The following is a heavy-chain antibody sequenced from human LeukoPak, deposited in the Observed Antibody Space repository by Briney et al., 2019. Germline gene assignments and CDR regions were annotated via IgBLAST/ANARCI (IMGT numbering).Heavy chain of an antibody. CDR1: GGPFSGYY. J-gene: IGHJ4*02. V-gene: IGHV4-34*01. CDR3: ARDSSGWYRRLGYFDY. Sequence: SETLSLTCAVYGGPFSGYYWSWIRQPPGKGLEWIGEINHSGSTNYNPSLKSRVTISVDTSKNQFSLKLSSVTAADTAVYYCARDSSGWYRRLGYFDYWGQGTLVTVSS. CDR2: INHSGST. D-gene: IGHD6-19*01.